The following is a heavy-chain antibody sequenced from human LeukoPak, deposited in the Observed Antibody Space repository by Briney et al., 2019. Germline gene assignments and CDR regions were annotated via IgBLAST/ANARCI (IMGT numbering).Heavy chain of an antibody. CDR3: AKMALPDDAFDI. D-gene: IGHD1-7*01. Sequence: QTGGSLRLSCAASGFTFDDYAMHWVRQAPGKGLEWVSAISGSGGSTYYADSVKGRFTISRDNSKNTLYLQMNSLRAEDTAVYYCAKMALPDDAFDIWGQGTMVTVSS. J-gene: IGHJ3*02. CDR2: ISGSGGST. CDR1: GFTFDDYA. V-gene: IGHV3-23*01.